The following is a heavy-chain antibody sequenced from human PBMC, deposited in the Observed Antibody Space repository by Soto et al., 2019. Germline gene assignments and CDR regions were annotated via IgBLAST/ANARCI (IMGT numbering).Heavy chain of an antibody. J-gene: IGHJ4*02. CDR1: GFTFSNAW. V-gene: IGHV3-15*01. CDR3: TTEHAVFGVVIVPFDY. Sequence: PVGSVRLSCAASGFTFSNAWMSWVRQAPGKGLEWVGRIKSKSDGGTTDYAAPVKGRVAISRDDSSNTLYLQMNSLKTEDTAVYYCTTEHAVFGVVIVPFDYWGQGTLVTVSS. CDR2: IKSKSDGGTT. D-gene: IGHD3-3*01.